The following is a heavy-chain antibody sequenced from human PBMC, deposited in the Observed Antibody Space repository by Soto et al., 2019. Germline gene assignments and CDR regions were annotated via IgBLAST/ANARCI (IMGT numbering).Heavy chain of an antibody. CDR2: ISSGGST. J-gene: IGHJ5*02. D-gene: IGHD6-19*01. Sequence: EVQLLESGGGLVQPGGSLRLSCAASGFTLSNYAMSWVRQAPGKGLEWVSGISSGGSTYYADSVKGRFTISRDNPKNTLYLQMNSLRAEDTAVYYCAKAPAVANWFDPWGQGTLVTVSS. CDR3: AKAPAVANWFDP. V-gene: IGHV3-23*01. CDR1: GFTLSNYA.